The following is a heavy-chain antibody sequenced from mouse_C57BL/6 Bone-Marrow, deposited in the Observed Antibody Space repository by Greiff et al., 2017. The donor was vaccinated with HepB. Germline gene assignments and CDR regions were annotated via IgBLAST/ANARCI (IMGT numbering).Heavy chain of an antibody. CDR1: GFNIKNTY. J-gene: IGHJ2*01. CDR3: ARQVTTGDYFDY. V-gene: IGHV14-3*01. D-gene: IGHD1-1*01. Sequence: VQLKESVAELVRPGASVKLSCTASGFNIKNTYMHWVKQRPEQGLEWIGRIDPANGNTKYAPTFQGKATITADTSSNTADLQLSSLTAEDTAIYYCARQVTTGDYFDYWGQGTTLTVSS. CDR2: IDPANGNT.